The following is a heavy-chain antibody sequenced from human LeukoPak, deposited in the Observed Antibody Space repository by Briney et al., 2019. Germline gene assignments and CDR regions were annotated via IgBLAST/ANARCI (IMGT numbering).Heavy chain of an antibody. CDR1: GYSISSGYY. CDR3: ARAFWNGYHFDC. V-gene: IGHV4-38-2*02. Sequence: SETLSLTCTVTGYSISSGYYWGWIRQPPGKGLEWIGSIYHSGSTYYNPSLKSRVTISVDTSKNQFSLKLISVTAADTAVYYCARAFWNGYHFDCWGQGTLVTVSS. J-gene: IGHJ4*02. CDR2: IYHSGST. D-gene: IGHD3-3*01.